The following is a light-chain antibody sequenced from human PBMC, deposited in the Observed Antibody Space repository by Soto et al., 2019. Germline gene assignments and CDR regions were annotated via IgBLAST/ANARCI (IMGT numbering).Light chain of an antibody. J-gene: IGKJ3*01. V-gene: IGKV1-39*01. CDR1: QSINKY. CDR2: GAS. CDR3: QQPYSTPFT. Sequence: DIQMTQSPSSLSASVGDRVTITCRASQSINKYINWYQQKPGKAPNLLINGASSLQSGVPSRFSGSGSATDFTLTIRQLQPEDFATYYCQQPYSTPFTFGPGTKVDIK.